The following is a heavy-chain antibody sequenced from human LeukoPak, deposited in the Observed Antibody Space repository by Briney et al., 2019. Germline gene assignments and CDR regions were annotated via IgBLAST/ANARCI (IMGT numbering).Heavy chain of an antibody. CDR3: ARHDDYGDFFDY. D-gene: IGHD4-17*01. CDR1: GGSISSYY. J-gene: IGHJ4*02. V-gene: IGHV4-4*07. Sequence: SETLSLTCTVSGGSISSYYWSWIRQPAGKGLEWIGRIYTSGSTNYNSSLKSRVTMSVDTSKNQFSLKLSSVTAADTAVYYCARHDDYGDFFDYWGQGTLVTVSS. CDR2: IYTSGST.